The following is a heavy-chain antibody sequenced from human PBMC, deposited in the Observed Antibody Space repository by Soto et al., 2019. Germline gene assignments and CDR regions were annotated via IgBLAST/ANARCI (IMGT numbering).Heavy chain of an antibody. CDR3: VRYLFLSMGVDLLSGSGGMDV. CDR2: INPNSGGT. J-gene: IGHJ6*02. D-gene: IGHD3-10*01. V-gene: IGHV1-2*02. CDR1: GYTFTGYY. Sequence: ASVKVSCKASGYTFTGYYMHWVRQAPGQGLEWMGWINPNSGGTNYAQKFQGRVTMTRDTSISTAYMELSRLRSDDTAVYYCVRYLFLSMGVDLLSGSGGMDVWGQGTTVTVSS.